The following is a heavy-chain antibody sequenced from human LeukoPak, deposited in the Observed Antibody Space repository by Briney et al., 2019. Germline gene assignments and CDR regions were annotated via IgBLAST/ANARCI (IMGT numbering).Heavy chain of an antibody. J-gene: IGHJ4*02. D-gene: IGHD3-22*01. CDR2: ISGSGGGT. CDR3: ARRAGDYSHPYDY. CDR1: GFTFSSYG. Sequence: GGSLRLSCAASGFTFSSYGMSWVRQAPGKGLEWVSAISGSGGGTYYADSVKGRFTISRDISKNTLYLQMNSLRAEDTAMYYCARRAGDYSHPYDYWGQGTLVTVSS. V-gene: IGHV3-23*01.